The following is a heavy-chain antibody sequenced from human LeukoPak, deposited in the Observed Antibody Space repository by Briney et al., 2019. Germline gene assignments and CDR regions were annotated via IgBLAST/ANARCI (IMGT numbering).Heavy chain of an antibody. D-gene: IGHD6-13*01. J-gene: IGHJ4*02. CDR3: ARGLAAGGMRFDY. CDR1: GGSISSYY. Sequence: SETLSLTCTVSGGSISSYYWSWIRQPPGKGLGWIGYIYYTGSTNYNPSLKSRVTISIDTSKKQFSLKLSSVTAADTAVYYCARGLAAGGMRFDYWGQGTLVTVSS. CDR2: IYYTGST. V-gene: IGHV4-59*01.